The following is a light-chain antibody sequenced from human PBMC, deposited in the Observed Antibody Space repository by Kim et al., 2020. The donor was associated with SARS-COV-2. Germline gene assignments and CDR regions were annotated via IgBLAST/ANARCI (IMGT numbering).Light chain of an antibody. CDR2: DAS. Sequence: EIVLTQSPATLSLSPGERATLSCRASQSISKYLAWYQQRPGQPPRLLIYDASNRATGIPARFSGSGSGTDFTLTISSLEPEDFAVYYCQQRSNWPPITLGQGTRLEIK. CDR1: QSISKY. J-gene: IGKJ5*01. CDR3: QQRSNWPPIT. V-gene: IGKV3-11*01.